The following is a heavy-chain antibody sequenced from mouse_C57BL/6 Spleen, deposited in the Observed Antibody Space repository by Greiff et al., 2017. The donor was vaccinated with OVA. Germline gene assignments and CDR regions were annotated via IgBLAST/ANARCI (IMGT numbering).Heavy chain of an antibody. V-gene: IGHV1-81*01. CDR3: ARDYGSRGDWYFDV. D-gene: IGHD1-1*01. J-gene: IGHJ1*03. CDR2: IYPRSGNT. CDR1: GYTFTSYG. Sequence: QVQLQQSGAELARPGASVKLSCKASGYTFTSYGISWVKQSTGQGLEWIGEIYPRSGNTYYNEKFKGKATLTADKTSSTAYMALRSLTSEDSAVDFCARDYGSRGDWYFDVWGTGTTVTVSS.